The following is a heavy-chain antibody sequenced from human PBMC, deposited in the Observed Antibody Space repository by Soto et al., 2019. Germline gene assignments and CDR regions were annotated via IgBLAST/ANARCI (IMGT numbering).Heavy chain of an antibody. CDR3: AKDRCSGGMCYMRFDP. V-gene: IGHV3-23*01. J-gene: IGHJ5*02. D-gene: IGHD2-15*01. CDR2: ISGSGGST. CDR1: GLTFTSYA. Sequence: EVQLLESGGGLVQPGGSLRLSCADSGLTFTSYAMSWVRQAPGKGLEWVSTISGSGGSTYYANSVKGRFTIYRDNSKNTLYLQMNSLRAEDMAVYYCAKDRCSGGMCYMRFDPWGQGTLVTVSS.